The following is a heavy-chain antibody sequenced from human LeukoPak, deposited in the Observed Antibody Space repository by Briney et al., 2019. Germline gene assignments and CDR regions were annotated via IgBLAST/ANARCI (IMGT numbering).Heavy chain of an antibody. CDR1: GGSISSYY. V-gene: IGHV4-59*01. Sequence: PSETLSLTCTVSGGSISSYYWSWIRQPPGKGLEWIGYVYHSGYINYNPSLKSRVAMSVDTSKNQFSLKLRSVTAADTAVYYCARAQDFTGSYPDVFDMWGRGTMVTVSS. J-gene: IGHJ3*02. CDR3: ARAQDFTGSYPDVFDM. CDR2: VYHSGYI. D-gene: IGHD1-26*01.